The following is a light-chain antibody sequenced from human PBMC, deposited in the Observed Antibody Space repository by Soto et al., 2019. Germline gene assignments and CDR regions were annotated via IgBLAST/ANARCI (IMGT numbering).Light chain of an antibody. CDR2: ETS. CDR1: QSVPSDS. J-gene: IGKJ1*01. Sequence: EIVLTQSPATLSVSPGEEAILSCRASQSVPSDSLAWYQHRPGQAPRLLIYETSKKATGVPARFGGSGTRTDFTLSGNTVQPEDVAVYYCQHYDIATRTFGPGTKLEVK. CDR3: QHYDIATRT. V-gene: IGKV3-20*01.